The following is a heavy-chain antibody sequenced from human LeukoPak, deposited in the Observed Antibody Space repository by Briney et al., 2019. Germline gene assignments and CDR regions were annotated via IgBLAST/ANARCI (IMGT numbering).Heavy chain of an antibody. V-gene: IGHV3-30-3*01. J-gene: IGHJ3*02. D-gene: IGHD6-6*01. CDR3: ARVRSAARPHDAFDI. CDR2: ISYDGSNK. Sequence: GGSLRLSCAASGFTFSSYAMHWVRQAPGKGLEWVAVISYDGSNKYYADSVKGRFTISRDNSKNTLYLQMNSLRAEDTAVYYCARVRSAARPHDAFDIWGQGTMVTVSS. CDR1: GFTFSSYA.